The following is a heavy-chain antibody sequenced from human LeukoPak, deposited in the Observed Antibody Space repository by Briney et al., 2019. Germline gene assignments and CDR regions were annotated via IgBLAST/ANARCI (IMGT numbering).Heavy chain of an antibody. D-gene: IGHD2/OR15-2a*01. V-gene: IGHV3-23*01. CDR3: AKDTHYSTSQSFDY. Sequence: GGSLRLSCAASGFTFNNYGVSWVRQAPGKGLDWVSSITGSSGSTYYADSVKGRFTISRDNSKNTLSLQMNSLRPEDTAVYYCAKDTHYSTSQSFDYWGQGTLVTVSS. CDR2: ITGSSGST. J-gene: IGHJ4*02. CDR1: GFTFNNYG.